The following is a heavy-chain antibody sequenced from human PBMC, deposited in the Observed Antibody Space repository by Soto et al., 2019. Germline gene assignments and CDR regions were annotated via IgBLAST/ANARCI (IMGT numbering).Heavy chain of an antibody. D-gene: IGHD2-2*01. CDR2: ISGSGGST. J-gene: IGHJ6*03. V-gene: IGHV3-23*01. CDR1: GFTFSSYA. CDR3: AKVYCSRTIYSSYYYYMDV. Sequence: PGGSLRLSCAASGFTFSSYAMNWVRQAPGKGLEWVSGISGSGGSTYYADSVKGRFTFSRDNSKNTLYLQMNSLRAEDTAVYYCAKVYCSRTIYSSYYYYMDVWAKGTTVTVSS.